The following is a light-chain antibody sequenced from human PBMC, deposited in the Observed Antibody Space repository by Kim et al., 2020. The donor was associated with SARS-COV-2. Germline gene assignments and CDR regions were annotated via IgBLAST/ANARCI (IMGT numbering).Light chain of an antibody. Sequence: GQRVTISCSGNNSNIVNNYVSWYQQLPGTAPNLLIYDNNKRPSGIPDRFSGSKSGTSATLGITGLQTGDEADYYCGTWDSSLSARVFGGGTKLTVL. CDR3: GTWDSSLSARV. J-gene: IGLJ3*02. CDR2: DNN. V-gene: IGLV1-51*01. CDR1: NSNIVNNY.